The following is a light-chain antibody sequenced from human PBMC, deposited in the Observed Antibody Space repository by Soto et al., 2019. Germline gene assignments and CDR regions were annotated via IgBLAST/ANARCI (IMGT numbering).Light chain of an antibody. Sequence: QPVLTQPASVSGSPGQSITISCTGTTSDVGGYNYVSWHQQHPGKAPKLMIHEVRYRPSGVSNRFSGSKSGNTASLTISGLQAEDEDDYYCSSYTSSGTLVFGGGTKVTVL. J-gene: IGLJ3*02. CDR1: TSDVGGYNY. CDR3: SSYTSSGTLV. V-gene: IGLV2-14*01. CDR2: EVR.